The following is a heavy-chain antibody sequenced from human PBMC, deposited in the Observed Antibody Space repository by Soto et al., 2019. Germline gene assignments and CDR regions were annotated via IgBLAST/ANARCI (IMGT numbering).Heavy chain of an antibody. CDR3: AKALVGEVGATDY. J-gene: IGHJ4*02. CDR1: GFTFSDYY. CDR2: ISSGDTTI. V-gene: IGHV3-11*01. D-gene: IGHD1-26*01. Sequence: GGSLRLSCAASGFTFSDYYMSWIRQAPGKGLGWVSYISSGDTTIYYADSVKGRFTISRDNAKNSLYLQMNSLRAEDTAVYDCAKALVGEVGATDYWGQGTLVTVSS.